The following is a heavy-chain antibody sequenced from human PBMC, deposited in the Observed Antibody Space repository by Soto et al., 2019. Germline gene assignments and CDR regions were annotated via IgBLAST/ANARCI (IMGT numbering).Heavy chain of an antibody. D-gene: IGHD5-18*01. V-gene: IGHV4-59*12. CDR1: GGSIRPYD. CDR3: ARGGERQLWPMAPFDY. J-gene: IGHJ4*02. Sequence: SETLSLTCAVSGGSIRPYDWSWIRQSPGQGLEWIGYIYYSGSTSGTTNYNPSVKSRVTISVDTSKNQFSLKLSSVTAADTAVYYCARGGERQLWPMAPFDYWGQGTLVTVSS. CDR2: IYYSGST.